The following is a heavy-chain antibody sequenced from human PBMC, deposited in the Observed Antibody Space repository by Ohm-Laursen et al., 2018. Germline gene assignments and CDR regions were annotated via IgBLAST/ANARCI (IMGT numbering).Heavy chain of an antibody. Sequence: SLRLSCTASVFTFSNYGMHWVRQAPGTGLERVAVIWNDGTNKYYADSVQGRFTITRDNSKNTLYLPMASLTAEDTAVYYCAKIHESGYYYYSIDVWGQGTTVTVSS. CDR3: AKIHESGYYYYSIDV. CDR1: VFTFSNYG. CDR2: IWNDGTNK. V-gene: IGHV3-33*06. J-gene: IGHJ6*03. D-gene: IGHD2-15*01.